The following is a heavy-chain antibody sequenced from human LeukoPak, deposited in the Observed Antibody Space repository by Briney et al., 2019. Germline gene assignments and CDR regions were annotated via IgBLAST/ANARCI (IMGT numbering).Heavy chain of an antibody. Sequence: ASVKVSCKASGYTFTSYGISWVRQAPGQGLEWMGWISAYNGNTNYAQKLQGRVTMTTDTSTSTVYMELRSLRSDDTAVYYCARQYDYGDYITLYYYMDVWGKGTTVTVSS. CDR2: ISAYNGNT. D-gene: IGHD4-17*01. J-gene: IGHJ6*03. CDR3: ARQYDYGDYITLYYYMDV. CDR1: GYTFTSYG. V-gene: IGHV1-18*01.